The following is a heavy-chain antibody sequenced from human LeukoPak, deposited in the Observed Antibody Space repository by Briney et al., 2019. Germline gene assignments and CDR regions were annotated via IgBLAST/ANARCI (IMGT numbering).Heavy chain of an antibody. D-gene: IGHD2-21*02. V-gene: IGHV3-30*18. CDR3: AKSGVAYCGGDCYFTDFDY. J-gene: IGHJ4*02. CDR2: ISYDGSNK. Sequence: PGGSLRLSCAASGFTLSSYGMHWVRQAPGKGLEWVAVISYDGSNKYYADSVKGRFTISRDNSKNTLYLQMNSLRAEDTAVYYCAKSGVAYCGGDCYFTDFDYWGQGTLVTVSS. CDR1: GFTLSSYG.